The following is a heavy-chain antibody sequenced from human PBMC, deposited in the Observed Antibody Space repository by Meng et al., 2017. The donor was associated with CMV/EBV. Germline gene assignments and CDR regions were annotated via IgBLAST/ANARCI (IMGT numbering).Heavy chain of an antibody. J-gene: IGHJ6*02. V-gene: IGHV1-18*01. Sequence: ASVKVSCKASDYTFTSYGISWVRQAPGQGLEWMGWISAYNGNTNYAQKLQGRVTMTTDTSTSTAYMELRSLRSDDTAVYYCARDALYSSSWYYYYYGMDVWGQGTTVTVSS. CDR1: DYTFTSYG. D-gene: IGHD6-13*01. CDR3: ARDALYSSSWYYYYYGMDV. CDR2: ISAYNGNT.